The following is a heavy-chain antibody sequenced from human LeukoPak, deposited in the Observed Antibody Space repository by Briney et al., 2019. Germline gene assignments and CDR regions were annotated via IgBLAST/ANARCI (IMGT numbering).Heavy chain of an antibody. CDR2: IYYSGST. V-gene: IGHV4-59*08. CDR1: GGSISSYY. Sequence: SETLSLTCTVSGGSISSYYWSWIRQPPGKGLEWIGHIYYSGSTNYNPSLKSRVTISVDTSKNQFSLKLSSVTAADTAVYYCARHKGLPFYYYYGMDVWGQGTTVTVSS. CDR3: ARHKGLPFYYYYGMDV. D-gene: IGHD5-18*01. J-gene: IGHJ6*02.